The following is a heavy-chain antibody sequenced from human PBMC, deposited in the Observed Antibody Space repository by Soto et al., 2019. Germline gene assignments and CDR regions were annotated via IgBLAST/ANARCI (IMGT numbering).Heavy chain of an antibody. CDR2: IYSSGST. CDR3: ARQAVGNYCYYGVDV. V-gene: IGHV4-59*08. J-gene: IGHJ6*02. D-gene: IGHD2-15*01. CDR1: GGSISGYS. Sequence: QVQLQESGPGLVKPSETLSLTCTVSGGSISGYSWNWIRQPPGKGLEWIGHIYSSGSTNHNPSLKRRVTISVGTSKTQIPLKLSSVTAADRAGYFCARQAVGNYCYYGVDVWGQGTRVTVSS.